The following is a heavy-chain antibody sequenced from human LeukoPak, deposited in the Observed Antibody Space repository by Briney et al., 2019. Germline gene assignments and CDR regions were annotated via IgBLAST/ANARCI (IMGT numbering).Heavy chain of an antibody. D-gene: IGHD6-13*01. J-gene: IGHJ4*02. V-gene: IGHV4-4*07. CDR3: AREAEAAAGRGFDY. CDR2: IYTSGST. Sequence: NPSETLSLTCTVSGGSISSYYWSWIRQPAGKGLEWIGRIYTSGSTNYNPSLKSRVTMSVDTSKNQFSLKLSSVTAADTAVYYCAREAEAAAGRGFDYWGQGTLVTVSS. CDR1: GGSISSYY.